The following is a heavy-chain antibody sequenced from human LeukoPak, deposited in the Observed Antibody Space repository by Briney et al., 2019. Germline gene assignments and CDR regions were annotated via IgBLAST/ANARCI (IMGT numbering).Heavy chain of an antibody. Sequence: SETLSLTCTVSGGSISSYYRSWIRQPPGKGLEWIGYIYYSGSTNYNPSLKSRVTISVDTSKNQFSLKLSSVTAADTAVYYCAGHSSSWYNWFDPWGQEPWSPSPQ. CDR2: IYYSGST. CDR1: GGSISSYY. D-gene: IGHD6-13*01. J-gene: IGHJ5*02. CDR3: AGHSSSWYNWFDP. V-gene: IGHV4-59*01.